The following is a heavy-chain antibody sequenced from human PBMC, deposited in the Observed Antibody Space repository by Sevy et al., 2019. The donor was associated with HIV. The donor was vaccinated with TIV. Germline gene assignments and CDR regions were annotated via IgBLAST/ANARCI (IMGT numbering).Heavy chain of an antibody. CDR3: ARGGGNGWYYFDY. CDR2: IIPILGTT. Sequence: ASVKVSCKASGGIFKTYGFSWVRQAPGQVPEWVGGIIPILGTTNYAQKFQDRVTISADEYTKTVHMELRNLRSEDTGVYYCARGGGNGWYYFDYWGQETLVTVSS. D-gene: IGHD6-19*01. CDR1: GGIFKTYG. V-gene: IGHV1-69*13. J-gene: IGHJ4*02.